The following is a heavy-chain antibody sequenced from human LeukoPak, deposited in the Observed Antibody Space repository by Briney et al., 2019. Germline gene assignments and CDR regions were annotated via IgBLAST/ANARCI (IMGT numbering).Heavy chain of an antibody. J-gene: IGHJ4*02. Sequence: PGRSLRLSCAASGFTFSSYGMHWVRQAPGKGLEWVAVISYDGSNKYYADSVKGRFTISRDNSKNTLYLQMNSLRAEDTAVYYCANAGQYSSGWYGDYWGQGTLVTVSS. CDR2: ISYDGSNK. V-gene: IGHV3-30*18. CDR3: ANAGQYSSGWYGDY. D-gene: IGHD6-19*01. CDR1: GFTFSSYG.